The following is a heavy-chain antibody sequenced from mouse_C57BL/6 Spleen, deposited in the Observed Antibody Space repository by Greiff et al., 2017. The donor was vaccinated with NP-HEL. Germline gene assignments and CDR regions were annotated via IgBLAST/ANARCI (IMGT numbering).Heavy chain of an antibody. J-gene: IGHJ1*03. CDR1: GYSITSDY. V-gene: IGHV3-8*01. D-gene: IGHD1-1*01. Sequence: EVQLQQSGPGLAKPSQTLSLTCSVTGYSITSDYWNWIRKFPGNKLEYMGYISYSGSTYYNPSLKSRISITRDTSKNQYYLQLNSVTTEDTATYYWARYYGSSCWYFDVWGTGTTVTVSS. CDR2: ISYSGST. CDR3: ARYYGSSCWYFDV.